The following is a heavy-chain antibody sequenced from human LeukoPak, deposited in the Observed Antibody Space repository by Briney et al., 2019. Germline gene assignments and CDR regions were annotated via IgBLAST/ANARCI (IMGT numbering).Heavy chain of an antibody. CDR1: GGSISSYY. J-gene: IGHJ6*02. D-gene: IGHD6-6*01. CDR3: ARAYPIAARRPYYYYYGMDV. V-gene: IGHV4-59*12. CDR2: IYYSGST. Sequence: SETLSLTCTVSGGSISSYYWSWIRQPPGKGLEWIGYIYYSGSTNYNPSLKSRVTISVDTSKNQFSLKLSSVTAADTAVYYCARAYPIAARRPYYYYYGMDVWGQGTTVTVSS.